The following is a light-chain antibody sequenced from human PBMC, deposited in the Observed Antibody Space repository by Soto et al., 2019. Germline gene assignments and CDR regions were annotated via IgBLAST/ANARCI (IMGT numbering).Light chain of an antibody. Sequence: QSALTQPASVSGSPGQSITISCAGTSADIGAFNYVSWYQHHPGKAPKLLIYDVSDRPSGVSTRFSASKSANTASLTISGLQADDEGDYYCTSYTTSSALVFGAGTKLTVL. J-gene: IGLJ2*01. CDR3: TSYTTSSALV. V-gene: IGLV2-14*03. CDR1: SADIGAFNY. CDR2: DVS.